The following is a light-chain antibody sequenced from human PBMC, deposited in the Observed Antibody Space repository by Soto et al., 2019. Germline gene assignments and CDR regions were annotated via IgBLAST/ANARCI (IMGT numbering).Light chain of an antibody. CDR1: QSISSS. CDR2: KAS. Sequence: DIQMTQSPSTLSASVGDRVTITCRVSQSISSSLAWYQQKPGKAPKVLIYKASSLESGVPSRFSGSGSGTEFTLTISSLQPDDFATYYCQQYNSYWTFGQGTKVEIK. J-gene: IGKJ1*01. CDR3: QQYNSYWT. V-gene: IGKV1-5*03.